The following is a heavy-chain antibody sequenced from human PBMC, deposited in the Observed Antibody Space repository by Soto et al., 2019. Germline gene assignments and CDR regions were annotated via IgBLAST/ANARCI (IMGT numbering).Heavy chain of an antibody. Sequence: QVYLHQSGPGLVKPSGTLSLTCAVSGDSISSTHWWTWVRQTPGKGLEWIGEVYHSGSTSYNPSLKSRVTISVDKSNNQFSLKLTSVTAADTAVYYCATLHPRIVVTVLPIPTWGQGTLVSVSS. D-gene: IGHD2-21*01. CDR3: ATLHPRIVVTVLPIPT. J-gene: IGHJ5*02. CDR2: VYHSGST. V-gene: IGHV4-4*02. CDR1: GDSISSTHW.